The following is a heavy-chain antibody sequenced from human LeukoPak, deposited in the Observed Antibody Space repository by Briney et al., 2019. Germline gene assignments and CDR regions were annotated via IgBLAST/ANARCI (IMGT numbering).Heavy chain of an antibody. J-gene: IGHJ4*02. V-gene: IGHV3-15*07. Sequence: GGSLRLSCAASGFIFSNAWMNWVRQAPGKGLEWVGRIKSKTDGGTTDYAAPVKGRFIISRDDSKNTLYLQMNSLKTEDTALYYCTTVYLTGEGNDYWGQGTLVTGSS. CDR3: TTVYLTGEGNDY. D-gene: IGHD3-9*01. CDR1: GFIFSNAW. CDR2: IKSKTDGGTT.